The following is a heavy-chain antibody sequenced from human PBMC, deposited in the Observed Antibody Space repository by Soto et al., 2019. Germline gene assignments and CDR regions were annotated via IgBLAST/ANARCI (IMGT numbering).Heavy chain of an antibody. CDR3: SKRRGDYASRYQYYTDV. V-gene: IGHV3-23*01. J-gene: IGHJ6*03. Sequence: EVQVLESGGGLVQPGGSLRLSCAASGFTFSSYAMNWVRQSPGKGLEWVGSIRGSGSSAYYPDSVEGRFTISRDNSKNTLYRQMNSLRAEDSAVYHCSKRRGDYASRYQYYTDVWGKGTSFYVS. CDR1: GFTFSSYA. D-gene: IGHD3-16*01. CDR2: IRGSGSSA.